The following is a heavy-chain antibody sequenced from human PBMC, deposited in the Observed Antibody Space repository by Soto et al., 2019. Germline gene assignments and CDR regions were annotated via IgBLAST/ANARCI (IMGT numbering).Heavy chain of an antibody. Sequence: QVQLVESGGGVVQPGRSLRLSCAASGFTFSSYGMHWVRQAPGKGLEWVAVIWYDGSNKYYADSVKGRFTISRDNSKNTLYLQMNSLRAEDTAVYYCARDPDYYDSRGSDSWGQGTLVTVSS. CDR2: IWYDGSNK. CDR3: ARDPDYYDSRGSDS. V-gene: IGHV3-33*01. D-gene: IGHD3-22*01. CDR1: GFTFSSYG. J-gene: IGHJ4*02.